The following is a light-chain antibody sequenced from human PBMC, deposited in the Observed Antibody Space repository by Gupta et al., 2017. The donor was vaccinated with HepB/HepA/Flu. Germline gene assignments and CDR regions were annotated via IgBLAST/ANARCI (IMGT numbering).Light chain of an antibody. CDR3: QQYYSTLT. Sequence: EIVMTQSPDPLAVSLGEMATINCKSSQSVLYSSNNKNYLAWYQQKPGQPPKLLIYWASTRESGVPDRFSGSGSGTDFTLTISSLQAEDVAVYYWQQYYSTLTFGGGTKVEIK. V-gene: IGKV4-1*01. J-gene: IGKJ4*01. CDR2: WAS. CDR1: QSVLYSSNNKNY.